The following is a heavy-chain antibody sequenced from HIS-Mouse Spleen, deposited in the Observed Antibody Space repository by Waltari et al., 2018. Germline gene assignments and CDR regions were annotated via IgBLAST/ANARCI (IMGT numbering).Heavy chain of an antibody. CDR1: GGSISSSRYY. Sequence: QLQLQESGPGLVKPSETLSLTCTFSGGSISSSRYYWGWLRQPPGKGLEWIGSIYYSGSTYYNPSLKSRVTISVDTSKNQFSLKLSSVTAADTAVYYCARDVANWGSDAFDIWGQGTMVTVSS. D-gene: IGHD7-27*01. CDR2: IYYSGST. V-gene: IGHV4-39*07. J-gene: IGHJ3*02. CDR3: ARDVANWGSDAFDI.